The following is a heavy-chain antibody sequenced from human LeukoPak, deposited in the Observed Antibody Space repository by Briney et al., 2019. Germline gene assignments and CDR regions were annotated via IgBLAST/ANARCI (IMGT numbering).Heavy chain of an antibody. CDR2: IYYSGST. D-gene: IGHD4-17*01. J-gene: IGHJ4*02. Sequence: PSETLSLTCTVSGGSISSYYWSWIRQPPGKGLEWIGYIYYSGSTNYNPSLKSRVTISVDESKNQFSLKLSSVTAADTAVYYCGRNGDLCIDYWGQGTLVTVSS. CDR3: GRNGDLCIDY. CDR1: GGSISSYY. V-gene: IGHV4-59*12.